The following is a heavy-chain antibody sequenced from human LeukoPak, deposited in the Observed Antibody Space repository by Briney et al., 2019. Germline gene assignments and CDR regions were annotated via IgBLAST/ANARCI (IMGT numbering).Heavy chain of an antibody. D-gene: IGHD5/OR15-5a*01. V-gene: IGHV1-46*01. J-gene: IGHJ3*02. CDR3: ATGSTDDAFDI. CDR1: GYTFTSYY. CDR2: INPSGGST. Sequence: ASVKVSCKASGYTFTSYYMHWVRQAPGQGLEWMGIINPSGGSTSYAQKFQGRVTMTTDTSTSTAYMELRSLRSDDTAVYYCATGSTDDAFDIWGQGTMVTVSS.